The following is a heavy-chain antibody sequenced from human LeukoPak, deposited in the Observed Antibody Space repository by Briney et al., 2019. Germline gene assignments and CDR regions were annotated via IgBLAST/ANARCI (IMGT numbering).Heavy chain of an antibody. Sequence: SETLSLTCGASGFSIRSGHYWGWIRQPPGKGLEWIANIHQGGNTYYNPSLKSRVTISVDTFKNQFSLKLSSVTAADTAVYYCARVVVVVATEENDAFDIWGQGTMVIVSS. CDR3: ARVVVVVATEENDAFDI. J-gene: IGHJ3*02. CDR1: GFSIRSGHY. V-gene: IGHV4-38-2*01. D-gene: IGHD2-21*02. CDR2: IHQGGNT.